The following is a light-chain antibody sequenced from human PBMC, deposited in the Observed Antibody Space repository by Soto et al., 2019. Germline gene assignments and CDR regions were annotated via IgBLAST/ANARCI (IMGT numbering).Light chain of an antibody. J-gene: IGLJ1*01. V-gene: IGLV2-14*01. CDR2: GVN. CDR1: SSDVARYDS. CDR3: NSYTGSSIYV. Sequence: QSVLAQPASVSGSPGQSITISCTGTSSDVARYDSVSWYQQHPGKAPKLIIYGVNYRPSGVSDRFSGSKSGNTASLTISGLQAEDEADYYCNSYTGSSIYVFGIGTKVTVL.